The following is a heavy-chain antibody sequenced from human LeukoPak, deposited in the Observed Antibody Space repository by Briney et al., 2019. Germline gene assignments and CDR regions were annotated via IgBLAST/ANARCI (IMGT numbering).Heavy chain of an antibody. Sequence: SETLSLTCTVSGASISGYYWSWIRQPPGKGLDYFGYIYYTGNTNYNPSLKSRVTISVDTSKNQFSLKLSAVTAADTAVYYCARGRGGGGTSNNWFDPWGQGTHVIVS. CDR3: ARGRGGGGTSNNWFDP. D-gene: IGHD2-15*01. V-gene: IGHV4-59*01. J-gene: IGHJ5*02. CDR2: IYYTGNT. CDR1: GASISGYY.